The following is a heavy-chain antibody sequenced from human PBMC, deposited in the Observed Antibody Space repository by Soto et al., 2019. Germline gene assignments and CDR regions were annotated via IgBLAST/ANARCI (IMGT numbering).Heavy chain of an antibody. J-gene: IGHJ3*02. Sequence: GGSLRLSCAASGFTFSSYAMSWVRQAPGKGLEWVSAISGSGGSTYYADSVKGRFTISRDNSKNTLYLQMNSLRAEDTAVYYCAKVEHISIVGVVITYLDAFDIWGQGTMVTVSS. D-gene: IGHD3-3*01. CDR2: ISGSGGST. V-gene: IGHV3-23*01. CDR1: GFTFSSYA. CDR3: AKVEHISIVGVVITYLDAFDI.